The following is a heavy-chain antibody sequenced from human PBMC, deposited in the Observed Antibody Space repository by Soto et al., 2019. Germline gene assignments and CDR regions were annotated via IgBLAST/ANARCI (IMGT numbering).Heavy chain of an antibody. D-gene: IGHD2-2*01. CDR3: ARASPLIVVVPAARGGNWFDP. CDR2: IYYSGST. J-gene: IGHJ5*02. Sequence: PSETLSLTCTVSGGSISRGGYYWSWIRQHPGKGLEWIGCIYYSGSTCYNPSLKSRVTLSVDTSKNQFSLKLSSVTAADTAVYYRARASPLIVVVPAARGGNWFDPWGRGTLVTVSS. CDR1: GGSISRGGYY. V-gene: IGHV4-31*03.